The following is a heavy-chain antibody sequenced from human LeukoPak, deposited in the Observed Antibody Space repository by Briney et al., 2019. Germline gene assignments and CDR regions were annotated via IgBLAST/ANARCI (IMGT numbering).Heavy chain of an antibody. Sequence: GGSLRLSCAASGFTFSSYSMNWVRQAPGKGLEWVSSISSSSYIYYADSVKGRFTISRDNAKNSLYLQMNSLRAEDTAVYYCAREVGSWNYFDYWGQGTLVTVSS. CDR2: ISSSSYI. CDR3: AREVGSWNYFDY. D-gene: IGHD6-13*01. J-gene: IGHJ4*02. CDR1: GFTFSSYS. V-gene: IGHV3-21*01.